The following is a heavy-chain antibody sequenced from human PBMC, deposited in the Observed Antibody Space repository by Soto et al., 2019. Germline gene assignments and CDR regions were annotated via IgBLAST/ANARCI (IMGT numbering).Heavy chain of an antibody. Sequence: ASVKVSCKASGYTFTGYYMHWVRQAPGQGLEWMGWINPNSGGTNYAQKFQGWVTMTRDTSISTAYMELSRLRSDDTAVYYCARGLSGEGLSSSWQSSTYYYYYYYMDVWGKGTTVTVSS. J-gene: IGHJ6*03. D-gene: IGHD6-13*01. V-gene: IGHV1-2*04. CDR2: INPNSGGT. CDR3: ARGLSGEGLSSSWQSSTYYYYYYYMDV. CDR1: GYTFTGYY.